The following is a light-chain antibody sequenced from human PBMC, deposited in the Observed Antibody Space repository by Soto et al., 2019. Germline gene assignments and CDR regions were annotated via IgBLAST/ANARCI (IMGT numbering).Light chain of an antibody. J-gene: IGLJ1*01. CDR1: SSDVGSYNL. CDR2: EGS. CDR3: CSYAGSSTFYV. Sequence: QSALTQPASVCGSPGQSITIACTGTSSDVGSYNLVSWYQQHARKAPKLMIYEGSKRPPGVSNRFSGSKSGNTASLTISGLQAEDEADYYCCSYAGSSTFYVFGTGPKVTVL. V-gene: IGLV2-23*01.